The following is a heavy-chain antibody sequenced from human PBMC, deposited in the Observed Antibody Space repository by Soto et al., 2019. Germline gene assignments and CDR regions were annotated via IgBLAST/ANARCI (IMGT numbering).Heavy chain of an antibody. D-gene: IGHD2-21*02. CDR3: ARSDYCGGDCYGFLDY. CDR1: GGTFRSYA. V-gene: IGHV1-69*12. CDR2: LIPILGTA. Sequence: QVQLVQSGAEVKQPGSSVRVSCKTSGGTFRSYAFSWVRQAPGQGLEWMGGLIPILGTANYAQKLQGRLAIIADESTSQAYMELSSLRSEDTAVYYCARSDYCGGDCYGFLDYWGQGTLVTVPS. J-gene: IGHJ4*02.